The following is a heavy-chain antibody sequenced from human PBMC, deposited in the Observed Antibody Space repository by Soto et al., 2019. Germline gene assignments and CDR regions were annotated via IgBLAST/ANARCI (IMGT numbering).Heavy chain of an antibody. CDR1: GFTFSSYA. V-gene: IGHV3-30-3*01. CDR2: ISYDGSNK. Sequence: PGGSLRLSCAASGFTFSSYAMHWVRQAPGKGLEWVAVISYDGSNKYYADSVKGRFTISRDNSKNTLYLQLNSLRAEDTAVYYCARDRPTGTTYAFDIWGQGTMVTVSS. CDR3: ARDRPTGTTYAFDI. D-gene: IGHD1-1*01. J-gene: IGHJ3*02.